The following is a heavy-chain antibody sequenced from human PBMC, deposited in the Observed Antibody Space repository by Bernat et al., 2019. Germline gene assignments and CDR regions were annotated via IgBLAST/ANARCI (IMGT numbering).Heavy chain of an antibody. CDR2: IYHSGST. CDR1: GYSISSGYY. D-gene: IGHD2-15*01. Sequence: QVQLQESGPGLVKPSETLSLTCAVSGYSISSGYYWGWIRQPPGKGLEWIGNIYHSGSTYYTPSLKSRVIISVDTSKNQFSLKVTSVTAADTAMYYCGRARLCSGGICCFDYWGQGALVTVSS. V-gene: IGHV4-38-2*01. CDR3: GRARLCSGGICCFDY. J-gene: IGHJ4*02.